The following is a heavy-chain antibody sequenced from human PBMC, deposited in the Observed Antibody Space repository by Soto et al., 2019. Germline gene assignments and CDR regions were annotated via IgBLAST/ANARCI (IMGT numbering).Heavy chain of an antibody. CDR3: ARSAQAVQTYYFDY. J-gene: IGHJ4*02. CDR2: ITTNAHNT. CDR1: GFTFSSYA. Sequence: TGGSLRLSCAASGFTFSSYAMSWVRQAPGKGLEWVSIITTNAHNTYYADSVKGRFTISTDNSKTTLYLQMNSLRAEDTALYYCARSAQAVQTYYFDYWGEGTQVTVSS. D-gene: IGHD2-15*01. V-gene: IGHV3-23*01.